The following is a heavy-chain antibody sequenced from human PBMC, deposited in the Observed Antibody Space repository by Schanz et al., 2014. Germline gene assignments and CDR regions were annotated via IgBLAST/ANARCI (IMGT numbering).Heavy chain of an antibody. V-gene: IGHV3-48*01. CDR2: IATSSSTR. CDR1: GFDFNSYS. D-gene: IGHD6-13*01. Sequence: EVQLLESGGGLVQPGGSLRLSCAASGFDFNSYSMNWVRQVPGKGLEWLSYIATSSSTRHYADSVKGRVTISRDNAKNSVSLQMRRLRVEDTAVYYCAREQIMAAAGLVDYWGHGTLVTVSS. J-gene: IGHJ4*01. CDR3: AREQIMAAAGLVDY.